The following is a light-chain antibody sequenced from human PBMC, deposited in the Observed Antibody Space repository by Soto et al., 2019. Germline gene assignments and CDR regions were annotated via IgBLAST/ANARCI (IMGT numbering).Light chain of an antibody. V-gene: IGLV1-51*02. CDR3: GTWDSSLSAGV. CDR2: ENN. CDR1: SFNIGNNY. J-gene: IGLJ3*02. Sequence: QSVLTQPPSVSAAPGQKVTISCSGSSFNIGNNYVSWFQHLPGTAPKLLIYENNKRPPGIPDRFSGSKSGTSATLGITGLQTGDEADYYCGTWDSSLSAGVFGGGTKVTVL.